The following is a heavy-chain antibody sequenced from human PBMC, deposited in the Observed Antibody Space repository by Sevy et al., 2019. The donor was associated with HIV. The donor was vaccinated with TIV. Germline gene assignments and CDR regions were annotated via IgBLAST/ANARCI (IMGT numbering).Heavy chain of an antibody. CDR3: AGGGNGDFWSYEYYYYGMDV. CDR2: MSPKTGNT. V-gene: IGHV1-8*02. D-gene: IGHD3-3*01. CDR1: GDTFTTYD. Sequence: ASVKVSCKASGDTFTTYDINWVRQAPGQGLEWMGWMSPKTGNTGYAQKFQGRVTMTRDTSISTAYMELSSLGSEDTAVYYCAGGGNGDFWSYEYYYYGMDVWGQGTTVTVSS. J-gene: IGHJ6*02.